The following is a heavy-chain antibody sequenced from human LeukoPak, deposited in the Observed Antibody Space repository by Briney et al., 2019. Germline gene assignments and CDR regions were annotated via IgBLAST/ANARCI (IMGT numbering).Heavy chain of an antibody. CDR3: ARDHSNYHAFDY. D-gene: IGHD3-10*01. CDR2: LYTGGST. CDR1: GFLVSDNY. Sequence: GGSLRLSCAASGFLVSDNYMHWLRQAPGKGLEWVSVLYTGGSTYYADSGKGRFTISRDNSKNTLYLQMNSLRVEDTAVYYCARDHSNYHAFDYWGQGTLVTVSS. V-gene: IGHV3-53*01. J-gene: IGHJ4*02.